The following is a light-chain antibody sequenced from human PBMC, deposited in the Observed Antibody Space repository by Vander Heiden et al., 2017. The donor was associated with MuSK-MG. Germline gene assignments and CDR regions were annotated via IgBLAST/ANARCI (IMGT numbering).Light chain of an antibody. V-gene: IGKV3-11*01. J-gene: IGKJ3*01. CDR3: QQRGNWPLFT. CDR2: DAS. Sequence: PGERATLSCRASQSVSTYLAWYQQKPGQAPRLLIYDASVRATGIPARFIGSGSGTDFTLTISSLEPEDFAVYYCQQRGNWPLFTFGPGTKVDIK. CDR1: QSVSTY.